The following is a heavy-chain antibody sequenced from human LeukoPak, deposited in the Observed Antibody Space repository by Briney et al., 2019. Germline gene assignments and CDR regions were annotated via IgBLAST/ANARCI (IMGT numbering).Heavy chain of an antibody. CDR2: FYNSGTI. CDR1: GGSISRYY. Sequence: SETLSLTCSVSGGSISRYYSSWIRQPPGKGLECIGYFYNSGTINYNPSLKSRVTISIDTSKNQFSLKLSSVTAADTAVYYCARGHMGVQDDWGQGTLVTVSS. V-gene: IGHV4-59*01. CDR3: ARGHMGVQDD. J-gene: IGHJ4*02.